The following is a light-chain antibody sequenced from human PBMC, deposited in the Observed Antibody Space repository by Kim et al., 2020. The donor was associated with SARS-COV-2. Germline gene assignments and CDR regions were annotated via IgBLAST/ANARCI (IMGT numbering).Light chain of an antibody. CDR3: VQHHDYPYT. V-gene: IGKV1-17*03. CDR2: TTS. Sequence: SASVGDRVTITCRASQDIGNYLAWFQQKPGKVPKRLMYTTSILHSGVPSRFSGSRFGTEFTLTISSLQPEDFATYYCVQHHDYPYTFGQGTKLEI. CDR1: QDIGNY. J-gene: IGKJ2*01.